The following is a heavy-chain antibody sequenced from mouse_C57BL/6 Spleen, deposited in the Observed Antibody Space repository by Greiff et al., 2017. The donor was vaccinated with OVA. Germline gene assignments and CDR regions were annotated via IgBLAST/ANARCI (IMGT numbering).Heavy chain of an antibody. CDR1: GYAFSSSW. J-gene: IGHJ2*01. V-gene: IGHV1-82*01. CDR2: IYPGDGDT. Sequence: VKLVESGPELVKPGASVKISCKASGYAFSSSWMNWVKQRPGKGLEWIGRIYPGDGDTNYNGKFKGKATLTADKSSSTAYMQLSSLTSEDSAVYFCARSPSSPYFDYWGQGTTLTVSS. CDR3: ARSPSSPYFDY.